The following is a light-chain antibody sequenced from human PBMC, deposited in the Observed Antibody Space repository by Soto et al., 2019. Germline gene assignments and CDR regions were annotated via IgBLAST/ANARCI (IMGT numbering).Light chain of an antibody. V-gene: IGKV3D-15*01. CDR2: GAS. Sequence: IVLTQSPGTLSLSPGERATLYCRASQSFSSSSLAWYQQKPGQAPRLLIYGASTRATGIPARFSGSGSGTEFTLTISSLQSEDFAVYYCQQYNNWPAVFGQGTKVDIK. CDR3: QQYNNWPAV. J-gene: IGKJ1*01. CDR1: QSFSSS.